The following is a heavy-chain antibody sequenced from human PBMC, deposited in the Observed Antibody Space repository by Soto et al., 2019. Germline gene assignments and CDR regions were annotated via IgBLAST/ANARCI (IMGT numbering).Heavy chain of an antibody. CDR3: ARVTMVIRDSDHFGVDV. J-gene: IGHJ6*02. D-gene: IGHD4-17*01. CDR1: GFPISSTYS. CDR2: ISHSGTT. V-gene: IGHV4-38-2*02. Sequence: SETLSLTCLVSGFPISSTYSWGWIRQPPGKGLEWIGSISHSGTTSYSPSLTSRVTISVDTSKNQVSLKLTSVTAADTAVYFCARVTMVIRDSDHFGVDVWGHGTTVTVSS.